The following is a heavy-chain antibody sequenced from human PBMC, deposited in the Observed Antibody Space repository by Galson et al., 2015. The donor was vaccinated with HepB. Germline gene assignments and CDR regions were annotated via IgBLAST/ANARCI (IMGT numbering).Heavy chain of an antibody. CDR1: GSTFTGYY. D-gene: IGHD2-2*01. Sequence: SVKVSCKASGSTFTGYYMHWVRQAPGQGLEWMGWINPNSGGTNYAQKFQGRVTMTRDTSISTAYMELSRLRSDDTAVYYCARVVGSTLRVDYWGQGTLVTVSS. CDR3: ARVVGSTLRVDY. J-gene: IGHJ4*02. CDR2: INPNSGGT. V-gene: IGHV1-2*02.